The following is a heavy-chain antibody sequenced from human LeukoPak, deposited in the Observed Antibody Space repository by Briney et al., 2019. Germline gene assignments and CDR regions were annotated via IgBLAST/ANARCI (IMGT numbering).Heavy chain of an antibody. CDR1: GYSISSGYY. J-gene: IGHJ4*02. V-gene: IGHV4-38-2*01. CDR3: ARQDSGYSYFDY. Sequence: TSETLSLTCAVSGYSISSGYYWGWIRQPPGKGLEGIGSIYHSGSTYYNPSLKSRVTISVDTSKNQFSLKLSSVTAADTAVYYCARQDSGYSYFDYWGQGTLVTVSS. CDR2: IYHSGST. D-gene: IGHD5-12*01.